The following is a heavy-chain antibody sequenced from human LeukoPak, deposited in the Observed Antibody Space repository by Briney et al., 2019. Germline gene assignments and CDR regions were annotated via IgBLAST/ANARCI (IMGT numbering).Heavy chain of an antibody. CDR3: ARGKWELLSHYWCFDL. CDR2: TYYRSKWYY. V-gene: IGHV6-1*01. CDR1: GDSVSSDSAA. Sequence: SQTLSLTCAISGDSVSSDSAAWNWIRQSPSRGLEWLARTYYRSKWYYDYALAVKSRITINPDTSKNQFSLQLNSVTPEDTAVYYCARGKWELLSHYWCFDLWGRGTLVTVSS. J-gene: IGHJ2*01. D-gene: IGHD1-26*01.